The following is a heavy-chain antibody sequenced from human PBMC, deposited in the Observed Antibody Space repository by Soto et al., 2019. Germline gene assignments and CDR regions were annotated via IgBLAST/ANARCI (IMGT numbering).Heavy chain of an antibody. CDR3: ARLVYDSSGYRPG. CDR2: IHYSGST. J-gene: IGHJ4*02. Sequence: SETLSLTCTVSGGSISSSSYYWGWIRQPPGKGLGWIGSIHYSGSTYYNPALKSRVTISVDSSKNQFSLKLSSVTAADIAVYYCARLVYDSSGYRPGWSQGTLVTVSS. D-gene: IGHD3-22*01. V-gene: IGHV4-39*01. CDR1: GGSISSSSYY.